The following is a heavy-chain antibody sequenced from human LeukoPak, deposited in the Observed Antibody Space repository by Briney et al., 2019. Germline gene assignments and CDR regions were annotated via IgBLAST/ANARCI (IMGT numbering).Heavy chain of an antibody. D-gene: IGHD6-6*01. CDR3: AKAYSSSSTS. V-gene: IGHV3-23*01. J-gene: IGHJ5*02. CDR1: GYSFTSYW. Sequence: GESLKISCKGSGYSFTSYWIGWVRQAPGKGLEWVSAISGSGGSTYYADSVKGRFTISRDNSKNALYLQMNSLRAEDTAVYYCAKAYSSSSTSWGQGTLVTVSS. CDR2: ISGSGGST.